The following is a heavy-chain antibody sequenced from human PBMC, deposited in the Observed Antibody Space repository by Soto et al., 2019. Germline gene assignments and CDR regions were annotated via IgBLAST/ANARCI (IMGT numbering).Heavy chain of an antibody. Sequence: GGSLRLSCAVSGVTVSDSYINWVRQAPGKGLEWVAVIWYDGSNKYYADSVKGRFTISRDNSKNTLYLQMNSLRAEDTAVYYCARDSSSTRDAFDIWGQGTMVTVSS. CDR3: ARDSSSTRDAFDI. V-gene: IGHV3-33*08. CDR1: GVTVSDSY. CDR2: IWYDGSNK. J-gene: IGHJ3*02. D-gene: IGHD6-6*01.